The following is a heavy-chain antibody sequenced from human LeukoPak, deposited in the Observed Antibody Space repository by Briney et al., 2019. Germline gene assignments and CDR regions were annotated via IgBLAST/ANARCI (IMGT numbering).Heavy chain of an antibody. V-gene: IGHV4-38-2*02. Sequence: SETLSLTCTVSGYSINSGYYWVWIRQPPGKGLEWIGSIYRSGSTNYNPSLKSRVTISVDTSKNQFSLKLSSVTAADTAVYYCARGGRYSSRKGGFDPWGQGTLVTVSS. CDR1: GYSINSGYY. CDR3: ARGGRYSSRKGGFDP. J-gene: IGHJ5*02. D-gene: IGHD6-13*01. CDR2: IYRSGST.